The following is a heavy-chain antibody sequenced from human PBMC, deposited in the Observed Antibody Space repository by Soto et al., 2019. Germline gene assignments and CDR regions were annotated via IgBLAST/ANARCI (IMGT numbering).Heavy chain of an antibody. V-gene: IGHV4-34*01. CDR1: GGSFSGYY. J-gene: IGHJ4*02. D-gene: IGHD6-13*01. Sequence: SQTLSLTCAVYGGSFSGYYWSWIRQPPGKGLEWIGEINHSGSTNYNPSLKSRVTISVDTSKNQFSLKLSSVTAADTAVYYCARGLGRQQLVPRDFDYWGQGTLVTVSS. CDR2: INHSGST. CDR3: ARGLGRQQLVPRDFDY.